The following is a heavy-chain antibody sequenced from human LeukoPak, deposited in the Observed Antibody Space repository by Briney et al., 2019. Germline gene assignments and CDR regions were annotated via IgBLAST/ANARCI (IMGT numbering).Heavy chain of an antibody. Sequence: PGGSLRLSCAASGFTFSSYGMHWVRQAPGKGLEWVAVISYDGSNKYYADSVKGRFTISRDNAKNSLYLQMNSLRAEDTAVYYCARVRGYSYGPLDYWGQGTLVTVSS. J-gene: IGHJ4*02. CDR1: GFTFSSYG. V-gene: IGHV3-30*03. D-gene: IGHD5-18*01. CDR3: ARVRGYSYGPLDY. CDR2: ISYDGSNK.